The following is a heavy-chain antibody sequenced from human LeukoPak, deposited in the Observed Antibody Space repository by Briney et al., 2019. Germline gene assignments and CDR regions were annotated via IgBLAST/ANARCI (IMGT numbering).Heavy chain of an antibody. CDR1: GFTFSDYY. V-gene: IGHV3-11*04. CDR3: ARGLGAVVVPAAGDWFDP. D-gene: IGHD2-2*01. J-gene: IGHJ5*02. CDR2: ISSSGSTI. Sequence: GGSVRLSCAASGFTFSDYYMSWIRQAPGKGLEWVSYISSSGSTIYYADSVKGRFTISRDNAKNSLYLQMNSLRAEDTAVYYCARGLGAVVVPAAGDWFDPWGQGTLVTVSS.